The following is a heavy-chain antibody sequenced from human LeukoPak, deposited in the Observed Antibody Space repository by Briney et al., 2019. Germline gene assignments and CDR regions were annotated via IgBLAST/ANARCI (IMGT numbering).Heavy chain of an antibody. Sequence: PGGSLRLSCAASGFTFNDYAMHWVRQVPGKGLEWVSGISWNSGNIGYADSVKGRFTISRDNAKNSLYLQMNSLRPEDTALYYCAKSLAVAGFDYWGQGTTVTVSS. J-gene: IGHJ4*03. CDR3: AKSLAVAGFDY. V-gene: IGHV3-9*01. D-gene: IGHD6-19*01. CDR1: GFTFNDYA. CDR2: ISWNSGNI.